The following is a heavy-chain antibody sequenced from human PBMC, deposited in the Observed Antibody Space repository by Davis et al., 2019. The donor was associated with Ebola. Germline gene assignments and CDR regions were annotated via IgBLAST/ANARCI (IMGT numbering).Heavy chain of an antibody. Sequence: GGSLRLSCVGSRFTFSSYAMSWVRQAPGKGLEWVSGIGGSGDSTYYADSVKGRFTISRDNAKNSLSLQMNSLRAEDTALYYCAKASGAWTQPYYFDYWGQGTLVTVSS. CDR1: RFTFSSYA. D-gene: IGHD7-27*01. J-gene: IGHJ4*02. CDR2: IGGSGDST. V-gene: IGHV3-23*01. CDR3: AKASGAWTQPYYFDY.